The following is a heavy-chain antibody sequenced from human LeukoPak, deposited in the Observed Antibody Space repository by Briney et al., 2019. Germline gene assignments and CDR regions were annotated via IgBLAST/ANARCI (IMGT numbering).Heavy chain of an antibody. Sequence: PGGSLRLSCAASGFTFSSYAMSWVRQAPGKGLEWVSGISGSDGSTNYADSVKGRFIISRDNAKNSLYLQMNSLRAEDTAVYYCARETDSTLFDYWGQGTLVTVSS. J-gene: IGHJ4*02. CDR1: GFTFSSYA. CDR2: ISGSDGST. D-gene: IGHD2-2*01. CDR3: ARETDSTLFDY. V-gene: IGHV3-23*01.